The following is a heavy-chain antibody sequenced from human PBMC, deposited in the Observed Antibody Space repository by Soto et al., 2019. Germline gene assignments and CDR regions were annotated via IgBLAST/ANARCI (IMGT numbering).Heavy chain of an antibody. Sequence: QVQLVQSGAEVKKPGSSVKVSCKASGGTFSSYTISWVRQAPGQGLEWMGRIIPILGIANYAQKFQGRVTITADKSTSTAYMELSSLRSEDTAVYYCARSPTVTTPYYYYYYYMDVWGKGTTGTVSS. D-gene: IGHD4-17*01. CDR2: IIPILGIA. CDR1: GGTFSSYT. J-gene: IGHJ6*03. V-gene: IGHV1-69*02. CDR3: ARSPTVTTPYYYYYYYMDV.